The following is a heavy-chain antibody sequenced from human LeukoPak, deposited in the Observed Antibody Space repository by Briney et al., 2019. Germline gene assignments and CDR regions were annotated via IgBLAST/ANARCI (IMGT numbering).Heavy chain of an antibody. V-gene: IGHV3-64*04. CDR1: GFTFSSYA. J-gene: IGHJ4*02. CDR2: ISSNGGST. Sequence: GGSLRLSCSASGFTFSSYAMHWVRQAPGEGLEYVSAISSNGGSTYYADSVKGRFTISRDNAKNTLYLQMNSLRAEDTAVYYCARGYPTATTHFDYWGQGTLVTVSS. CDR3: ARGYPTATTHFDY. D-gene: IGHD4-17*01.